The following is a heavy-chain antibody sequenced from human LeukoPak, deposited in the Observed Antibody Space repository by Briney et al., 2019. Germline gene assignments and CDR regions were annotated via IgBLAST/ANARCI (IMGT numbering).Heavy chain of an antibody. D-gene: IGHD2-2*01. V-gene: IGHV4-59*01. CDR2: IYYSGST. J-gene: IGHJ4*02. CDR1: GGSFSGYY. CDR3: ASGYCSSTSCYGSIDY. Sequence: SETLSLTCAVYGGSFSGYYWSWIRQPPGKGLEWIGYIYYSGSTNYNPSLKSRVTISVDTSKNQFSLKLSSVTAADTAVYYCASGYCSSTSCYGSIDYWGQGTLVTVSS.